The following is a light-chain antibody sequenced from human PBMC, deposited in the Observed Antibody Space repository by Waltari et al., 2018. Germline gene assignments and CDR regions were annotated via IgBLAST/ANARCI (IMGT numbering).Light chain of an antibody. CDR1: QGVRTY. CDR2: EAA. J-gene: IGKJ1*01. Sequence: EIVLTQSPATLSLSPGERATLSCRASQGVRTYLAWYQQKPGQAPRLLIYEAATRATAIPARFSGSGSGTDFTLTISSLEPEDFAVYYCQLRSKWLRTFGQGTKVEV. V-gene: IGKV3-11*01. CDR3: QLRSKWLRT.